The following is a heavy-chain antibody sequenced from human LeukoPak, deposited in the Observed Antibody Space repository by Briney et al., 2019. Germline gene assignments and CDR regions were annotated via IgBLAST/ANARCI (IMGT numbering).Heavy chain of an antibody. J-gene: IGHJ6*02. Sequence: SETLSLTCAVYVDSFSGYYWTWIRQPPGRGLEWIGEINHSGSTNYNPSLKSRVTISVDTSKNQFSLKLKSVTAADTAVYYCARDTGYSGYDPFYYYYAMHVWGQGTTVTVSS. V-gene: IGHV4-34*01. CDR2: INHSGST. CDR3: ARDTGYSGYDPFYYYYAMHV. D-gene: IGHD5-12*01. CDR1: VDSFSGYY.